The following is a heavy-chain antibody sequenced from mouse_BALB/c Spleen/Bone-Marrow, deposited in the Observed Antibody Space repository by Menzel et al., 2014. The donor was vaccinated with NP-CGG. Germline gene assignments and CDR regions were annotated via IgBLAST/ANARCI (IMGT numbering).Heavy chain of an antibody. V-gene: IGHV1-20*02. J-gene: IGHJ1*01. CDR3: ARVTTDWYFDV. CDR2: TNPYNGDT. Sequence: EVQLQQSGPELVKPGASVKISCKASGYSFTGYFMNWVMQSHGKSLEWIGRTNPYNGDTFYNQKFKSKATLTVDKSSSTAHMELRSLASEDSAVYYCARVTTDWYFDVWGAGTTVTVSS. CDR1: GYSFTGYF. D-gene: IGHD1-1*01.